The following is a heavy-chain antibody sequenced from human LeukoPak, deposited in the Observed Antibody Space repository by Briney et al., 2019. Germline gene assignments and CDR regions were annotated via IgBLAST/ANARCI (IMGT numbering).Heavy chain of an antibody. V-gene: IGHV4-28*05. CDR3: ARSGSSSWIDAFDI. J-gene: IGHJ3*02. CDR2: IYYSGSI. Sequence: SETLSLTCAVSGYSISSSKWWGWIRQPPGKGLEWIGYIYYSGSIYYNPSLKSRVTMSVDTSKNQFSLKLSSVTAVDTAVYYCARSGSSSWIDAFDIWGQGAMVTVSS. D-gene: IGHD6-13*01. CDR1: GYSISSSKW.